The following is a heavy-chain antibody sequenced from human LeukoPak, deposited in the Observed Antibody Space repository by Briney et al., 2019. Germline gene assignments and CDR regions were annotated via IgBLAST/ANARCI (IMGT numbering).Heavy chain of an antibody. CDR3: AKLRTQRWLQYRGFDY. V-gene: IGHV3-23*01. CDR1: GFTFSSYA. Sequence: GGSLRLSCAASGFTFSSYAMNWVRQAPGKGLEWVSTISGSGDSTYYADSVKGRFTISRDNSKNTLCLQMNSLRAEDTAVYYCAKLRTQRWLQYRGFDYWGQGTLVTVSS. CDR2: ISGSGDST. D-gene: IGHD5-24*01. J-gene: IGHJ4*02.